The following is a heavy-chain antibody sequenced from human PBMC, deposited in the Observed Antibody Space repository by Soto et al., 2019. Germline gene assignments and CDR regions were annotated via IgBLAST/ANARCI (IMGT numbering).Heavy chain of an antibody. D-gene: IGHD1-26*01. CDR2: IIPIFGTA. CDR3: ARDWGMEGDAFDI. CDR1: GGTFSSYA. J-gene: IGHJ3*02. V-gene: IGHV1-69*01. Sequence: QVQLVQSGAEVKKPGSSVKVSCKASGGTFSSYAISWVRQAPGQGLEGMGGIIPIFGTANYAQKFQGRVTNPADESTSTAYMELSSLRSEDTAVYYCARDWGMEGDAFDIWGQGTMVTVSS.